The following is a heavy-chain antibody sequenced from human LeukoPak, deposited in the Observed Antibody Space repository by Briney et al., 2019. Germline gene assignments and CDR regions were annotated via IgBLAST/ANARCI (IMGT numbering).Heavy chain of an antibody. CDR3: ARGQGYTDY. CDR2: IYYSGTT. V-gene: IGHV4-59*01. D-gene: IGHD6-13*01. CDR1: GGSISSYY. Sequence: SETLSLTCTVSGGSISSYYWSWIRQPPGKGLEWIGYIYYSGTTNYNPSLKSRVTISVDTSKNQFSLKLSSVTAADTAMYYCARGQGYTDYWGQGTLVTVSS. J-gene: IGHJ4*02.